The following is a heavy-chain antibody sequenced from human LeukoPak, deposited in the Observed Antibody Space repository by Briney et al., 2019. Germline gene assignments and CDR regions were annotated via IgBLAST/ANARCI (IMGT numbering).Heavy chain of an antibody. Sequence: PSETLSLTCTVSGDSISNYYWNWIRQPPGKGLEWIGYGHYGGSTFYNPSLNSRVTLSVDTSKNQFSLKLTSVTAADTAVYYCARWGETSALRVHAFDIWGQGTMVTVSS. CDR1: GDSISNYY. CDR3: ARWGETSALRVHAFDI. V-gene: IGHV4-59*01. J-gene: IGHJ3*02. D-gene: IGHD3-10*01. CDR2: GHYGGST.